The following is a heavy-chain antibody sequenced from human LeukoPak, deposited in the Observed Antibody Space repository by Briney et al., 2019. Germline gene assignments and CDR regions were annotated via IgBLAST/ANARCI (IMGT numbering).Heavy chain of an antibody. CDR1: GFTFSSYA. CDR3: ARTLSDAFDI. D-gene: IGHD1-1*01. V-gene: IGHV3-23*01. CDR2: ISGSGGST. J-gene: IGHJ3*02. Sequence: GGSLRLSCAASGFTFSSYAMSWVRQAPGKGLEWVSAISGSGGSTYYADSVKGRFTISRDNSKDTLYLQMKSLRAEDTAIYYCARTLSDAFDIWGQGTMVTVSS.